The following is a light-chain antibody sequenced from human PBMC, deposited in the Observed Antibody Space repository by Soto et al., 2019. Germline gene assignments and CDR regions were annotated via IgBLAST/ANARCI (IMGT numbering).Light chain of an antibody. V-gene: IGLV2-14*03. CDR3: SSYKSGSTVV. J-gene: IGLJ2*01. CDR1: SSDVGGYNY. Sequence: QSALTQPASVSGSPGQSITISCSGSSSDVGGYNYVSWYQQHPGKAPKLMIYDVSYRPSGVSNRFSGSNAGNTASLSISGLQAEDEADYYCSSYKSGSTVVFGGGTKLTVL. CDR2: DVS.